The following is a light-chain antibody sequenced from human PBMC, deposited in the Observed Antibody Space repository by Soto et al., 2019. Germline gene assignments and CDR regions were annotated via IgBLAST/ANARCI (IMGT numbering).Light chain of an antibody. Sequence: EIVLTQSPGTLSLSPGERATLSCMASQTIRTRFVAWYQQKPGQAPSLLIYGASSRATGIPDRFSGSGSGTDFTLTISRLEPEDFAVYTWQQYGCLPYTFGQGTRLEIK. CDR3: QQYGCLPYT. CDR2: GAS. V-gene: IGKV3-20*01. CDR1: QTIRTRF. J-gene: IGKJ2*01.